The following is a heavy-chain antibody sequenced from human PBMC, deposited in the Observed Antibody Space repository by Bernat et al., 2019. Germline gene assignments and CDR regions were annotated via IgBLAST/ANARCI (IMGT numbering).Heavy chain of an antibody. CDR3: ERGFVVVPAAMRGWGYYYYYYMDV. CDR1: GGSFSGYY. CDR2: INHSGST. Sequence: QVQLQRWGAGLLKPSETLSLTCAVYGGSFSGYYWSWIRQPPGKGLEWIGEINHSGSTNYNPSLKSRVTISVETSKNQFSLKLSVVTAADTAVYYWERGFVVVPAAMRGWGYYYYYYMDVWGKGTTVTVSS. D-gene: IGHD2-2*01. V-gene: IGHV4-34*01. J-gene: IGHJ6*03.